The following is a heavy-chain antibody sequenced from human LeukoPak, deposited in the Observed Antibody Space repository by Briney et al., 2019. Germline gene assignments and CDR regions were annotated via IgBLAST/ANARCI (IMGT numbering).Heavy chain of an antibody. CDR3: ARMGKLLYYYSYGMDV. CDR1: GYTFTSYG. Sequence: GASVKVSCKASGYTFTSYGISWVRQAPGQGLEWMGWISAYNGNTNYAQKLQGRVTMTTDTSTSTAYMEQRSLRSDDTAVYYCARMGKLLYYYSYGMDVWGQGTTVTVSS. CDR2: ISAYNGNT. J-gene: IGHJ6*02. V-gene: IGHV1-18*01. D-gene: IGHD2-21*02.